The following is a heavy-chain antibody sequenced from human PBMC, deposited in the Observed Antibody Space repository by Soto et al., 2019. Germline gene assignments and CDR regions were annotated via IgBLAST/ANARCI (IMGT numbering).Heavy chain of an antibody. D-gene: IGHD6-6*01. CDR1: GGSISSGGYY. Sequence: PSETLSLTCTVSGGSISSGGYYWSWIRQHPGKGLEWIGYISYSGSTYYNPSLKSRVTISVDTSKNQFSLKLSSVTAADTAVYYCARERPDGARLDPWGQGTLVTVSS. J-gene: IGHJ5*02. CDR3: ARERPDGARLDP. V-gene: IGHV4-30-4*08. CDR2: ISYSGST.